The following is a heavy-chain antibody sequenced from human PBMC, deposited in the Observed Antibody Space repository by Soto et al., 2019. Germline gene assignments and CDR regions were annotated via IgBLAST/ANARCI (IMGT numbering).Heavy chain of an antibody. V-gene: IGHV1-3*01. D-gene: IGHD5-18*01. CDR3: ARGPRGYSYGYLAGDY. Sequence: GASVKVSCKASGYTFTSYAMHWVRQAPGQRLEWMGWINAGNGNTKYSQKFQGRVTITRDTSASTAYMELSSLRSEDTAVYYCARGPRGYSYGYLAGDYWGQGTLVTVSS. CDR1: GYTFTSYA. CDR2: INAGNGNT. J-gene: IGHJ4*02.